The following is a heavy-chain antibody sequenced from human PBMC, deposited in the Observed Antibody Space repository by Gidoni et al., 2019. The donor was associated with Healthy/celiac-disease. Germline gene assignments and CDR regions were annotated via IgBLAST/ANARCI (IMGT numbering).Heavy chain of an antibody. CDR3: ARHKEIAAGWGLYFDP. Sequence: EVQLVQSGAEVKQPGEALTISCKGSGYSFTSYWIGWVRQMPGKGLEWMGIIYPGNSDTRYSPSFQGQVTISADKSISTAYLQWSSLKASDTAMYYCARHKEIAAGWGLYFDPWGQGTLVTVSS. J-gene: IGHJ5*02. CDR2: IYPGNSDT. D-gene: IGHD6-13*01. CDR1: GYSFTSYW. V-gene: IGHV5-51*01.